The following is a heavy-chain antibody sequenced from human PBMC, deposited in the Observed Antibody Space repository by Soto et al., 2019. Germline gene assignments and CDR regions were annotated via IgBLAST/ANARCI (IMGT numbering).Heavy chain of an antibody. J-gene: IGHJ6*02. CDR3: ARDTVIVVVPAAIQYYYYYYGMDV. Sequence: ASVKVSCKASGYTFTSYGITWVRQAPGQGLEWMGWISASNGNTNYAQKLQGRVTMTTDTSTSTAYMELRSLRSDDTAVYYCARDTVIVVVPAAIQYYYYYYGMDVWGQGNPGHRLL. CDR1: GYTFTSYG. V-gene: IGHV1-18*04. D-gene: IGHD2-2*02. CDR2: ISASNGNT.